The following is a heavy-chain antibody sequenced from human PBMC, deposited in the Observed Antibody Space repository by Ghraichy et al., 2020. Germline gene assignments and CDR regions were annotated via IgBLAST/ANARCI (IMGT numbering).Heavy chain of an antibody. CDR2: IKQDGSEK. Sequence: LSLTCVVSGLTFSNYWMSCVRQAPGKGLEWVGNIKQDGSEKYYVDSVKGRFTISRDNAKNSLYLQMNSLRAEDTAVYYCALRYGSSYDYWGQGTLVTVSS. J-gene: IGHJ4*02. CDR1: GLTFSNYW. V-gene: IGHV3-7*03. D-gene: IGHD1-26*01. CDR3: ALRYGSSYDY.